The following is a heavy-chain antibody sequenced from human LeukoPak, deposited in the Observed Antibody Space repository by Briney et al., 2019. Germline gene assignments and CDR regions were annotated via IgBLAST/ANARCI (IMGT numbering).Heavy chain of an antibody. CDR2: INPNSGGT. V-gene: IGHV1-2*02. CDR1: GYTFTGYY. D-gene: IGHD3-22*01. CDR3: ARDSVSVVHRMIVVGAPDY. J-gene: IGHJ4*02. Sequence: ASVKVSCKASGYTFTGYYMHWVRQAPGQGLEWMGWINPNSGGTNYAQKFQGRVTMTRDTSISTAYMELSRLTSDDTAVYYCARDSVSVVHRMIVVGAPDYWGQGTLVTVSS.